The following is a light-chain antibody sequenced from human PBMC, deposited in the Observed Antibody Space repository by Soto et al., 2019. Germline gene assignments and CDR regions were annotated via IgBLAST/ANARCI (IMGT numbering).Light chain of an antibody. V-gene: IGKV1-5*01. J-gene: IGKJ1*01. CDR1: QSISRW. Sequence: DIQLTQSPSTXSASVGDRVTITCRARQSISRWLAWYQQKPGKAPKLLIYDASILESGVPSRFSGSGSGTEFTLTISSLQPDDFATYYCQKYNSYRTFGQGTKVDTK. CDR2: DAS. CDR3: QKYNSYRT.